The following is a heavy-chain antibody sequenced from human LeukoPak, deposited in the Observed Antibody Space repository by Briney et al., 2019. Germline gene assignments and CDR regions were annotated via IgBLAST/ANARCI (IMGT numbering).Heavy chain of an antibody. V-gene: IGHV5-51*01. CDR1: GNTFTNYW. CDR2: IYPGDSDT. D-gene: IGHD3-22*01. Sequence: GESLKISCKGSGNTFTNYWIGWVRQMPGKGLEWMGIIYPGDSDTRYSPSFQGQVTISADKSISTAFLQWSSLKASDTAVYYCARLGIYDSSGYYLDYWGQGTLVTVSS. CDR3: ARLGIYDSSGYYLDY. J-gene: IGHJ4*02.